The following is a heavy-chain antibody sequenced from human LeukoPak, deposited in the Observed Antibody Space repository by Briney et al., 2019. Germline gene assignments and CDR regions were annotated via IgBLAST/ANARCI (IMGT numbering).Heavy chain of an antibody. CDR1: RFTFSGFW. V-gene: IGHV3-7*03. CDR3: ARSSYSSSSSV. D-gene: IGHD6-6*01. CDR2: RNSGGSEG. Sequence: GGSLRLSCAGSRFTFSGFWMRWSRQGPGKGREGVASRNSGGSEGYYAVVGRGRFTTSRDNDKNSLYLQINSLRAEDTAVYYCARSSYSSSSSVWGQGTMVTVSS. J-gene: IGHJ3*01.